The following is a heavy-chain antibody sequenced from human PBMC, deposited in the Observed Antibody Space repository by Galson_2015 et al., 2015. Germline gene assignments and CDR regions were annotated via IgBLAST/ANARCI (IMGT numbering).Heavy chain of an antibody. D-gene: IGHD2-2*01. V-gene: IGHV3-23*01. Sequence: SLRLSCAASGFTFSSYAMSWVRQAPGKGLEWVSAISGSGGSTYYADSVKGRFTISRDNSKNTLYLQMNSLRAEDTAVCYCAKEYCSSTSCYGGFDCWGQGALVTVSS. CDR1: GFTFSSYA. J-gene: IGHJ4*02. CDR2: ISGSGGST. CDR3: AKEYCSSTSCYGGFDC.